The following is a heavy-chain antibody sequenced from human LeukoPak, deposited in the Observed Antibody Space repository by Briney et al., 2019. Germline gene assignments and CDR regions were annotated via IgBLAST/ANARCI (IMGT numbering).Heavy chain of an antibody. CDR3: ATEPVIAVAGIY. J-gene: IGHJ4*02. CDR2: IYTSGST. D-gene: IGHD6-19*01. Sequence: SETLSLTCTVSGGSISSYYWSWIRQPAGKGLEWIGRIYTSGSTNYNPSLKSRVTMPVDTSKNQFSLKLSSVTAADTAVYYCATEPVIAVAGIYWGQGTLVTVSS. V-gene: IGHV4-4*07. CDR1: GGSISSYY.